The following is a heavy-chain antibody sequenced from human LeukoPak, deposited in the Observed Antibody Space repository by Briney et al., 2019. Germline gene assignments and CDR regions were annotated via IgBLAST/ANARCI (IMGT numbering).Heavy chain of an antibody. D-gene: IGHD3-10*01. CDR1: GGSFSGYY. V-gene: IGHV4-34*01. Sequence: SETLSLTCAVYGGSFSGYYWSWIRQPPGKGLEWIGEINHSGSTNYNPSLKSRVTISVDTSKNQFSLKLSSVTAADTAVYYCARVGGLVLWFGKGPGYFDYWGQGTLVTVSS. CDR2: INHSGST. CDR3: ARVGGLVLWFGKGPGYFDY. J-gene: IGHJ4*02.